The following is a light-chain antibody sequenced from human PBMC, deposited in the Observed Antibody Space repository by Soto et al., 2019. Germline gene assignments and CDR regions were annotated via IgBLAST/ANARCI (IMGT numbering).Light chain of an antibody. Sequence: QSALTQPPSASGSPGQSVTISCTGTSNDVGGYNFVSWYQHHPGKAPKLIIYEVTKRPSGVPNLFSGSKSGNTASLTVSGLQAEDEADYYCNSYAGSNTYVFGTGTKVTVL. CDR1: SNDVGGYNF. J-gene: IGLJ1*01. V-gene: IGLV2-8*01. CDR3: NSYAGSNTYV. CDR2: EVT.